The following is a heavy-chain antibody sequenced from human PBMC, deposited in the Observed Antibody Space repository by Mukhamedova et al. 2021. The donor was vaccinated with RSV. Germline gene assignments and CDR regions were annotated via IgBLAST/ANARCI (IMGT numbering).Heavy chain of an antibody. J-gene: IGHJ4*02. D-gene: IGHD6-13*01. Sequence: TISRDNSKNTLYLQMNSLRAEDTAVYYCAKTGGASSNCFLDYWGQGTLVTVSS. V-gene: IGHV3-23*01. CDR3: AKTGGASSNCFLDY.